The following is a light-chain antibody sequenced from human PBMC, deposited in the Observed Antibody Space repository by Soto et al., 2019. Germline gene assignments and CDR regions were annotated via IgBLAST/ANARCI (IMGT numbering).Light chain of an antibody. CDR3: QHYGSSLWT. J-gene: IGKJ1*01. V-gene: IGKV3-20*01. Sequence: EIVLTQSPGTLSLSPGERASLSCRASQSVSSTYLAWYQQKPGQAPRLLIYATSTRATGIPDRFSGSGSGTDFTLTISRLEPEDFAVYYCQHYGSSLWTFGQGTNVEIK. CDR1: QSVSSTY. CDR2: ATS.